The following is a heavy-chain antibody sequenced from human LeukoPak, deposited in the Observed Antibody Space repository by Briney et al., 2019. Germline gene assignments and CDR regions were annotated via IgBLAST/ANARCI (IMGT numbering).Heavy chain of an antibody. CDR3: AKDRLITMVRGGNGMDV. CDR1: GFTFSSYW. V-gene: IGHV3-74*01. D-gene: IGHD3-10*01. J-gene: IGHJ6*02. Sequence: GGSLRLSCAASGFTFSSYWMHWVRQAAGKGLVWVSRINTDGSTTRYADSVKGRFTISRDNSKNTLYLQMNGLRAEDTAVYYCAKDRLITMVRGGNGMDVWGQGTTVTVSS. CDR2: INTDGSTT.